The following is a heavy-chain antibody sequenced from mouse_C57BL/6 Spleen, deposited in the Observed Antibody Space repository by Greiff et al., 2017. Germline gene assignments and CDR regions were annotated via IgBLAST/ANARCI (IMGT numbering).Heavy chain of an antibody. D-gene: IGHD2-5*01. CDR3: ARKGGLYSNYGDWYFDV. Sequence: VMLKQSGAELVKPGASVKISCKASGYAFSSYWMNWVKQRPGKGLEWIGQIYPGDGDTNYNGKFKGKATLTADKSSSTAYMQLSSLTSEDSAVYFCARKGGLYSNYGDWYFDVWGTGTTVTVSS. CDR1: GYAFSSYW. V-gene: IGHV1-80*01. J-gene: IGHJ1*03. CDR2: IYPGDGDT.